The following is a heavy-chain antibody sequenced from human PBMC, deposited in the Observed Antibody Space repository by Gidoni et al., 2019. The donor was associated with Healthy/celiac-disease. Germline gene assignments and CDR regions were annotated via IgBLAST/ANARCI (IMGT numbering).Heavy chain of an antibody. CDR1: GYSFTSSW. CDR2: IYPGDSDT. J-gene: IGHJ3*02. CDR3: ARRGVVAPNHRDAFDI. Sequence: EVQLVQSGAEVKKPGESLKISCKGSGYSFTSSWIGWVRQMPGKGLEWMGIIYPGDSDTRYSPSFQGQVTISADKSISTAYLQWSSLKASDTAMYYCARRGVVAPNHRDAFDIWGQGTMVTVSS. V-gene: IGHV5-51*01. D-gene: IGHD2-15*01.